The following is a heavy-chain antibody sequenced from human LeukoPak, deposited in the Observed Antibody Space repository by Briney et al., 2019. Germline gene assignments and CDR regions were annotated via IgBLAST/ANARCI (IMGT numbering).Heavy chain of an antibody. D-gene: IGHD3-22*01. CDR2: IYHSGST. CDR3: ARDGWGFDYDSSGYDY. CDR1: GGSISSGSYY. V-gene: IGHV4-39*07. Sequence: SETLSLTCTVSGGSISSGSYYWGWIRQPPGKGLEWIGSIYHSGSTYYNPSLKSRVTISVDTSKNQFSLKLSSVTAADTAVYYCARDGWGFDYDSSGYDYWGQGTLVTVSS. J-gene: IGHJ4*02.